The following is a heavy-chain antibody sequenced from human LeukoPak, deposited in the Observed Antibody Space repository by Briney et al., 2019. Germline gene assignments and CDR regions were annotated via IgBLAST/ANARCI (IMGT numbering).Heavy chain of an antibody. CDR3: ARDNVVVITLDAFDI. V-gene: IGHV4-4*07. D-gene: IGHD3-22*01. CDR1: GGSISSYY. Sequence: SETLSLTCTVSGGSISSYYWSWIRQPAGKGLEWIGRIHTSGSTNYNPSLKSRVTMSVDTSKNQFSLKLSSVTAADTSVYYCARDNVVVITLDAFDIWGQGTMVTVSS. CDR2: IHTSGST. J-gene: IGHJ3*02.